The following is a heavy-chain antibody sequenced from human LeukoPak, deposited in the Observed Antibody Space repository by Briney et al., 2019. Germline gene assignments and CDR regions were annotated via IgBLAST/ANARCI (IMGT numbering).Heavy chain of an antibody. D-gene: IGHD2-8*01. V-gene: IGHV4-38-2*02. J-gene: IGHJ5*02. CDR3: ARGDIVLMVYAIPWFDP. Sequence: SETLSLTCTVSGYSISSGYYWGWIRQPPGKGLEWIGSIYHSGSTYYNPSLKSRVTISVDTSKNQFSLKLSSVTAADTAVYYCARGDIVLMVYAIPWFDPWGQGTLVTVSS. CDR1: GYSISSGYY. CDR2: IYHSGST.